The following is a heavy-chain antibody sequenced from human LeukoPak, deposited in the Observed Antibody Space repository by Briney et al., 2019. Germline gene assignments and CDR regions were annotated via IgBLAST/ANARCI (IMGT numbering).Heavy chain of an antibody. J-gene: IGHJ4*02. CDR2: ISNSGTAI. V-gene: IGHV3-48*04. D-gene: IGHD3-22*01. CDR3: ARGDYYDSSGYTGKVRGFDY. CDR1: GFTFSSYW. Sequence: PGGSLRLSCAASGFTFSSYWMNWVRQAPGKGLEWVSYISNSGTAIYYADSVKGRFTISRDNAKSSLYLQMNSLRAEDTAVYYCARGDYYDSSGYTGKVRGFDYWGQGTLVTVSS.